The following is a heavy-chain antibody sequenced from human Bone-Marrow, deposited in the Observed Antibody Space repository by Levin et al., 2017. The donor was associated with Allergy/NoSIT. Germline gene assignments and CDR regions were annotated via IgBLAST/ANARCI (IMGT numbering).Heavy chain of an antibody. J-gene: IGHJ4*01. D-gene: IGHD3-16*01. CDR3: AKPHYVWGSFHPLDY. Sequence: GESLPLSFSSSFFPFLPSSLPFFLPSPFPGLAWVAVISYDGSDKYYADSVKGRFSISRDNSENTVYLQMNSLKIEDTAVYYCAKPHYVWGSFHPLDYWGHGTLVTVSS. V-gene: IGHV3-30*18. CDR1: FFPFLPSS. CDR2: ISYDGSDK.